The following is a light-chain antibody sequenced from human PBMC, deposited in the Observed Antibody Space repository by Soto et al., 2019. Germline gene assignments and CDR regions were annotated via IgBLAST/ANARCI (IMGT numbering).Light chain of an antibody. CDR2: DIN. CDR3: QSYDSSLSGSEV. CDR1: ISNIGNNY. J-gene: IGLJ1*01. V-gene: IGLV1-51*01. Sequence: QSVLTQPPSVSAAPGQKVTISCSGTISNIGNNYISWYQHLPGTAPKLLIYDINKRPSGISDRFSGSKSGTSASLAITGLQAEDEADYYCQSYDSSLSGSEVFGNGTKVTVL.